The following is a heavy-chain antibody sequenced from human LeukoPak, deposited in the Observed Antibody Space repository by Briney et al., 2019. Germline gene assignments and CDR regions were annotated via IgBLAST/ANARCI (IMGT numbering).Heavy chain of an antibody. CDR3: ARGDFYDPQGMDV. D-gene: IGHD3-22*01. Sequence: GGSLSDSPAASGFTFSSNYMCWVRQAPGKGLEWVSVIYGGGSTYYADSVQGRFTISRDNSKNTLYLQMNSLRAEDTAVYYCARGDFYDPQGMDVWGQGTTFTVSS. CDR1: GFTFSSNY. CDR2: IYGGGST. J-gene: IGHJ6*02. V-gene: IGHV3-66*01.